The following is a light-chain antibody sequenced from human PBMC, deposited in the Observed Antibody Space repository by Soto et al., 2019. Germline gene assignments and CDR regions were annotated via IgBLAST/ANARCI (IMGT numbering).Light chain of an antibody. CDR3: QQYGSSPLT. V-gene: IGKV3-20*01. CDR1: QTLSGSY. J-gene: IGKJ1*01. Sequence: EIVLTQSPGTLSLSPGERATLSCRASQTLSGSYLAWYQQKPGQAPRLLIYGASTRATGIPDRFSGSGSGTDFTLTISRLEPEDFAVYYCQQYGSSPLTFGQGTKVEIK. CDR2: GAS.